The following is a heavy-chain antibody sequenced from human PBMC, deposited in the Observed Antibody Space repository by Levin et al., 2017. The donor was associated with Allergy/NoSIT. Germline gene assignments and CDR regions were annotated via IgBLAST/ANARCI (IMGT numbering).Heavy chain of an antibody. Sequence: GGSLRLSCAASGFTFSSYAMSWVRQAPGKGLEWVSAISGSGGSTYYADSVKGRFTISRDNSKNTLYLQMNSLRAEDTAVYYCAKDRAGSSGYADGMDVWGQGTTVTVSS. CDR3: AKDRAGSSGYADGMDV. CDR1: GFTFSSYA. V-gene: IGHV3-23*01. J-gene: IGHJ6*02. D-gene: IGHD3-22*01. CDR2: ISGSGGST.